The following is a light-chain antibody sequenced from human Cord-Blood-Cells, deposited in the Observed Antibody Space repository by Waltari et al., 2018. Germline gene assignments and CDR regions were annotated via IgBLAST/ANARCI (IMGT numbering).Light chain of an antibody. Sequence: QSALPQPASVSGSPGQSLTISCTRTISYARGTNYVTWYQQPPDKAPKLKMYDVSNRPSGGSNRCCGSKSGNTASLTFSGLQAEDEADYYCSSYKSSSTWVFGGGTKLTVL. CDR2: DVS. J-gene: IGLJ3*02. CDR3: SSYKSSSTWV. V-gene: IGLV2-14*03. CDR1: ISYARGTNY.